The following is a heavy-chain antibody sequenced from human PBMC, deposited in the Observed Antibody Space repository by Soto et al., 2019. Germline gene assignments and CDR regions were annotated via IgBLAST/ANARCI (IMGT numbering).Heavy chain of an antibody. J-gene: IGHJ4*02. Sequence: PSETLSLTCAVYGGSFSGYYWSWIRQPPGKGLEWIGEINHSGSTNYNPSLKGRVTISVDTSKNQFSLKLSSVTAADTAVYYCASEFDSSGWYRKGIGGFDYWGQGTLVTVSS. V-gene: IGHV4-34*01. D-gene: IGHD6-19*01. CDR3: ASEFDSSGWYRKGIGGFDY. CDR2: INHSGST. CDR1: GGSFSGYY.